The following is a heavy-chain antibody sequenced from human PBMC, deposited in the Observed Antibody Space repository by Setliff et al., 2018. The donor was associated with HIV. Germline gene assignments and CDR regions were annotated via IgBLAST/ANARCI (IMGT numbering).Heavy chain of an antibody. V-gene: IGHV4-39*07. CDR3: AREPRLWFGADY. CDR2: IYYSGST. CDR1: GGSISSSSYY. J-gene: IGHJ4*02. Sequence: SETLSLTCTVSGGSISSSSYYWGWIRQPPGKGLEWIVGIYYSGSTYYNPSLKSRVTISVDTSKNQFSLKLSSVTAADTAVYYCAREPRLWFGADYWGQGTLVTVSS. D-gene: IGHD3-10*01.